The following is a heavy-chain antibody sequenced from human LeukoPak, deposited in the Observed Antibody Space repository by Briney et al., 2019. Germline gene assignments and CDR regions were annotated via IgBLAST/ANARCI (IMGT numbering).Heavy chain of an antibody. CDR3: ASLDYNSSGYYYY. CDR1: GGSISSGTYY. V-gene: IGHV4-61*02. Sequence: SETLSLTCTVSGGSISSGTYYWTWIRQPAGKGLEWIGRIYTSGSTNYNPSLKSRVTISVDTSKNQFSLKLSSVTAADTAVYYCASLDYNSSGYYYYWGQGTLVTVSS. CDR2: IYTSGST. D-gene: IGHD3-22*01. J-gene: IGHJ4*02.